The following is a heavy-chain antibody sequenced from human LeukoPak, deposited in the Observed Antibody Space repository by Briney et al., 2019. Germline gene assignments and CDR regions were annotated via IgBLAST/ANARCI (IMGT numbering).Heavy chain of an antibody. V-gene: IGHV4-30-4*08. Sequence: SQTLSLTCTVSGGSISSGGYYWSWIRQPPGKGLEWIGYIYYSGSTYYNPPLKSRVTISVDTSKNQFSLKLSSVTAADTAVYYCAREMGRDTSFDYWGQGTLVTVSS. D-gene: IGHD5-18*01. CDR3: AREMGRDTSFDY. J-gene: IGHJ4*02. CDR2: IYYSGST. CDR1: GGSISSGGYY.